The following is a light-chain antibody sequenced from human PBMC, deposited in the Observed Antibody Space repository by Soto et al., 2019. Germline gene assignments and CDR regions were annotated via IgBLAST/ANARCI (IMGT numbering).Light chain of an antibody. CDR1: PGVGRY. J-gene: IGKJ3*01. V-gene: IGKV3-11*01. Sequence: EIVLKQSPATLSLSPGETATLSCRASPGVGRYLAWDQQKVGQSPRLIIYDTSNRATGVPPRFSGSGYVTDFSLAVTRHHPEAYALSFCQPGRDSPPGLGPVTRVEIK. CDR2: DTS. CDR3: QPGRDSPPG.